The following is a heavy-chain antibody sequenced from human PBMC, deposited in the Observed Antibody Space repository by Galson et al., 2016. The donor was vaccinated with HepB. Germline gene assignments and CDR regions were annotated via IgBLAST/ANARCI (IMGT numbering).Heavy chain of an antibody. D-gene: IGHD6-13*01. CDR3: ARHGRTAAVEFDY. CDR1: GGSFSSYY. Sequence: ETLSLTCTVSGGSFSSYYWSWIRQPPGKGLEWIGYMYSSGSTYYNPSLMSRLTISVDTSKNQFSLRLSSVTAADTAVYYCARHGRTAAVEFDYWGQGTLVTVSS. V-gene: IGHV4-59*08. J-gene: IGHJ4*02. CDR2: MYSSGST.